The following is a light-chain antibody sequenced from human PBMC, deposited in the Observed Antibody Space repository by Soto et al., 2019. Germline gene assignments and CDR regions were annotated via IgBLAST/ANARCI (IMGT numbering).Light chain of an antibody. V-gene: IGKV3-20*01. CDR1: QTVKNNY. Sequence: ETVLTQSPGTLSLSPGEGATPSCRASQTVKNNYLAWYQQRRGLAPRLLVYGASGRATGIPDRFSGSGSGTDFTLTITRLEPEDFAVYYCQQYGTSPLTFGGGTKVDIK. CDR3: QQYGTSPLT. CDR2: GAS. J-gene: IGKJ4*02.